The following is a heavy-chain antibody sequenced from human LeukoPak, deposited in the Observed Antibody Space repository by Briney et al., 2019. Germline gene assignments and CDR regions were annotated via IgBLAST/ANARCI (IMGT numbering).Heavy chain of an antibody. Sequence: SQTLSLTCTVSGGSISSTSSYWGWIRQAPGKGLGGIGRIEYIGTTDYNPALTSRVTISAATSKRQPSLQLNSVPAADTAVYYCARVYGSGSYYWFDPWGQGTLVTVSS. D-gene: IGHD3-10*01. V-gene: IGHV4-39*01. CDR3: ARVYGSGSYYWFDP. CDR1: GGSISSTSSY. CDR2: IEYIGTT. J-gene: IGHJ5*02.